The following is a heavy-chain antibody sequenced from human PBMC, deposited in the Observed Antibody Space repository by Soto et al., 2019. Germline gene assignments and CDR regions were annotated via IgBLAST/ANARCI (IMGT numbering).Heavy chain of an antibody. V-gene: IGHV3-48*01. CDR1: GFTFSTYN. CDR3: ARDLGYRSNWHPGELDP. Sequence: EVHLVESGGGLVQPGGSLRLSCAASGFTFSTYNMNWVRQAPGNGLEWVSFISRTGSAVYYGDSVRGRFTISRDNDKSSLFLQMDSLRVEDTAVYYCARDLGYRSNWHPGELDPWGQGNLVTVTS. CDR2: ISRTGSAV. J-gene: IGHJ5*02. D-gene: IGHD6-13*01.